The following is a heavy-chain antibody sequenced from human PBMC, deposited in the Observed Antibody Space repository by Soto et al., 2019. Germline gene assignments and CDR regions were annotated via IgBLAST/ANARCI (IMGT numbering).Heavy chain of an antibody. J-gene: IGHJ4*02. V-gene: IGHV4-4*08. CDR2: IYSSGST. Sequence: SETLSLTCTVSGGSIRSYYCSWIRQPPGKGLEWIGYIYSSGSTNYNPSLKGRATISADTSKNQFSLKLSSVTAADTAVYYCAREDCGSTSCYPDWRQGILVTVSS. CDR1: GGSIRSYY. D-gene: IGHD2-2*01. CDR3: AREDCGSTSCYPD.